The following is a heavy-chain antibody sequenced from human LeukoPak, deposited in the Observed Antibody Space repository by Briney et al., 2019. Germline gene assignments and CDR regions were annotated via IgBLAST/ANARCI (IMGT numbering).Heavy chain of an antibody. V-gene: IGHV1-24*01. D-gene: IGHD3-22*01. CDR3: ATTRSPYYYDSSGYYRLDY. CDR2: FDPEDGET. J-gene: IGHJ4*02. CDR1: GYTLTELS. Sequence: GASVKVSCKVSGYTLTELSTHWVRQAPGKGLEWMGGFDPEDGETIYAQKFQGRVTMTEDTSTDTAYMELSSLRSEDTAVYYCATTRSPYYYDSSGYYRLDYWGQGTLVTVSS.